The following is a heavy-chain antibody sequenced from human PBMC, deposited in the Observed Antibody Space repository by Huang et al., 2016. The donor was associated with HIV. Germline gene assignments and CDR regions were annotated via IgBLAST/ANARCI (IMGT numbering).Heavy chain of an antibody. CDR3: ARSRYFQARTWNVDL. CDR1: GGSVSGDS. J-gene: IGHJ2*01. Sequence: QVQLQQWGAGLLKPSETLSLTCAVHGGSVSGDSWSWIRQSPGKGLDWIGERTDGGATNYVPSLKRRVTMSMDASRNQVCRRLRSVTAADTGLYFCARSRYFQARTWNVDLWGRDALVTVSS. CDR2: RTDGGAT. V-gene: IGHV4-34*01. D-gene: IGHD1-1*01.